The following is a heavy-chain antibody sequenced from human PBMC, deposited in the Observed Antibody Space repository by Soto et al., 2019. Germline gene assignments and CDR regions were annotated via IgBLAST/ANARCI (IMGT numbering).Heavy chain of an antibody. J-gene: IGHJ6*02. CDR1: GYTFSGYD. CDR2: VSPDSGST. Sequence: QVQLVQSGAEVKKPGASVRVSCKASGYTFSGYDINWVRQATGQGLEWMGWVSPDSGSTGYAGIFKGRVTMTWDRSTTTAYMDLSSLTFEDSAVYYCARATELRYVEWSVYRGGNYAMDVWGQGTTVTVSS. CDR3: ARATELRYVEWSVYRGGNYAMDV. V-gene: IGHV1-8*01. D-gene: IGHD3-3*01.